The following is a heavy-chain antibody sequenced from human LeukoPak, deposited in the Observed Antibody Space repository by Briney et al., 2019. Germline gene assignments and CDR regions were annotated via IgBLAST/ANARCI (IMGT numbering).Heavy chain of an antibody. CDR2: INSDGSST. J-gene: IGHJ6*02. D-gene: IGHD6-19*01. CDR1: GFTFSSYW. V-gene: IGHV3-74*01. Sequence: AGGSLRLSCAASGFTFSSYWMHWVRQAPGKGLVWVSRINSDGSSTSYADSVKGRLTISRDNAKNTLYLQMNSLRAEDTAVYYCARMRVVAGTIGYGMDVRGQGTTVTVSS. CDR3: ARMRVVAGTIGYGMDV.